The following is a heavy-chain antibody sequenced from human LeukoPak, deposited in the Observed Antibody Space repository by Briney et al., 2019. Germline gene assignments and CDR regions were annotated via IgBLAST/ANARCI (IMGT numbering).Heavy chain of an antibody. D-gene: IGHD6-19*01. CDR2: INTDGTVT. J-gene: IGHJ4*02. V-gene: IGHV3-74*01. CDR1: GFTFSKYW. CDR3: ATKQWLAPPPDS. Sequence: GGSLILSCAASGFTFSKYWVLWVRQAPGKGLESVSRINTDGTVTTYADSVKGRFTVSRDNADNTMFLQMNSVRDEDTAVYYCATKQWLAPPPDSWGQGTPVTVSS.